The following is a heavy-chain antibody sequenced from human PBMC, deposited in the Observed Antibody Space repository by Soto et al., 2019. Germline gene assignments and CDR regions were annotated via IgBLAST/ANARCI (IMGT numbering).Heavy chain of an antibody. Sequence: ASVKVSCKVSGYTLTELSMHWVRQAPGKGLEWMGGFDPEDGETIYAQKFQGRVTMTEDTSTDTAYMELSSLRSEDTAVYYCATLGGEYYDFWSGYFGNAFDIWGQGTMVTVSS. CDR3: ATLGGEYYDFWSGYFGNAFDI. D-gene: IGHD3-3*01. V-gene: IGHV1-24*01. CDR1: GYTLTELS. J-gene: IGHJ3*02. CDR2: FDPEDGET.